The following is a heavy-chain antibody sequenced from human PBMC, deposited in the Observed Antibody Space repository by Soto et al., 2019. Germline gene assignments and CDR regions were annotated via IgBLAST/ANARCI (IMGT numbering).Heavy chain of an antibody. V-gene: IGHV1-69*01. Sequence: QVQLVQSGAEVKKPGSSVKVSCKASGGTFSSYAISWVRQAPGQGLEWMGGIIPIFGTANYAQKFQGRVTITADESTSTAYMELSSLRSEDTAVYYSASGGTIFGVVTLLYYYGMDVWGQGTTVTVSS. J-gene: IGHJ6*02. CDR2: IIPIFGTA. CDR3: ASGGTIFGVVTLLYYYGMDV. CDR1: GGTFSSYA. D-gene: IGHD3-3*01.